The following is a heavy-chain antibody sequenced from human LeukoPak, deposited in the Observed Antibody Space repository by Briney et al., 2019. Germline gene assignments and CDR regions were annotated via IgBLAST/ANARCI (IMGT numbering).Heavy chain of an antibody. CDR2: IYPDDSDT. Sequence: GESLKISCKVSGYSFTTYWIGWVRQMPGKGLEWMGIIYPDDSDTRYSPSFQGQVTISADKSISTAYLQWSSLKASDTAMYYCARRPGAYINWFDPWGQGTLVTVSS. CDR1: GYSFTTYW. V-gene: IGHV5-51*01. CDR3: ARRPGAYINWFDP. J-gene: IGHJ5*02. D-gene: IGHD7-27*01.